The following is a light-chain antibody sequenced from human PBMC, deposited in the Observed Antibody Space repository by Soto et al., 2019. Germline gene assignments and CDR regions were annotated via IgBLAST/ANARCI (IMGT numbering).Light chain of an antibody. J-gene: IGLJ1*01. CDR1: SSDVGGYNY. V-gene: IGLV2-14*01. CDR2: DVS. Sequence: QSALTQPASVSGSPGQSITISCTGTSSDVGGYNYVSWYQQHPGKAPKLMIYDVSNRPSGVSNRFSGSKSGNTASLTITGLQAEDEADYYCSSHTSSNTRVFGTGTKLTVL. CDR3: SSHTSSNTRV.